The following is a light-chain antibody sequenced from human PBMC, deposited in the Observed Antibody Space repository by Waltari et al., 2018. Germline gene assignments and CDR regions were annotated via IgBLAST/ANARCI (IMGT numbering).Light chain of an antibody. J-gene: IGLJ1*01. CDR3: QVWDSGSDHYV. CDR2: DDG. CDR1: NIGSNN. Sequence: SYVLTQPPSVSVAPGQTARISCDGNNIGSNNVHWYQKKPGQAPVLVVFDDGDRTSGIPEGCAGSNSGNTATLTISRVDAVDEADYYWQVWDSGSDHYVFGAVTKVTVL. V-gene: IGLV3-21*02.